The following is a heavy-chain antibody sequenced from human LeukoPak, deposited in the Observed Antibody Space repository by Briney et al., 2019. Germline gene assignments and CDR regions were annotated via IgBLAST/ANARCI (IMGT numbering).Heavy chain of an antibody. CDR2: ISGSGTTT. Sequence: GESLRLSCAATGFTFSNYAMNWVRPAAGKGLEWVSCISGSGTTTHSADPVRGRFTVSTDNSKNTLYLQTDSPRAADTAVYYCAKRGRTYWGLDYWGQGSLVTVSS. CDR3: AKRGRTYWGLDY. D-gene: IGHD7-27*01. CDR1: GFTFSNYA. J-gene: IGHJ4*02. V-gene: IGHV3-23*01.